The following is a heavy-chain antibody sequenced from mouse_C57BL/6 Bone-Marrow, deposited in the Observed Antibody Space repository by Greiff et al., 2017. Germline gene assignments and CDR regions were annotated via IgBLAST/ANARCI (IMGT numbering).Heavy chain of an antibody. V-gene: IGHV1-55*01. CDR1: GYTFTSYW. CDR3: ARRPYDYDEGPYAMDY. CDR2: IYPGSGST. Sequence: VKLQQPGAELVKPGASVKMSCKASGYTFTSYWITWVKQRPGPGLEWIGDIYPGSGSTKYTEKFKSKATLTVDTSSSTAYMQLSSLTSEDSAVYYCARRPYDYDEGPYAMDYWGQGTSVTVSA. D-gene: IGHD2-4*01. J-gene: IGHJ4*01.